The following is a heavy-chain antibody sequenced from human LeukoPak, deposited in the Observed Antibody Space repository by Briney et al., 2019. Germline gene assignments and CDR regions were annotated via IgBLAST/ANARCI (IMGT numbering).Heavy chain of an antibody. J-gene: IGHJ4*02. CDR2: ISGSGGST. V-gene: IGHV3-23*01. CDR1: GFTFSTYA. D-gene: IGHD2-2*02. Sequence: GGSLRLSCAASGFTFSTYAMSWVRQAPGKGLEWVSVISGSGGSTYYADSVKGRFTISRDNSKNTLYLQMNSLRAEDTAVYYCASVGSTSCYSAPCDYWGQGTLVTVSS. CDR3: ASVGSTSCYSAPCDY.